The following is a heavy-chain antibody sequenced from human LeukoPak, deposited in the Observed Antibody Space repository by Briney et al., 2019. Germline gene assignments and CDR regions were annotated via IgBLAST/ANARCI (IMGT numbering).Heavy chain of an antibody. CDR1: GFTFSDYY. Sequence: GGSLRLSCAASGFTFSDYYMSWIRQAPGKGLEWVSYISSSGSTIYYADSVKGRFPISRDNAKNSLYLQMNSLRAEDTAVYYCARELGGGRRRGKNTYCSSTSCYGVFDYWGQGTLVTVSS. CDR2: ISSSGSTI. CDR3: ARELGGGRRRGKNTYCSSTSCYGVFDY. D-gene: IGHD2-2*01. V-gene: IGHV3-11*01. J-gene: IGHJ4*02.